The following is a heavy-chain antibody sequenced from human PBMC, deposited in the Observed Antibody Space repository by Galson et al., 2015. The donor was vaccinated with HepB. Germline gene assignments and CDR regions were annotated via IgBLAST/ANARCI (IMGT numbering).Heavy chain of an antibody. CDR2: INWNGGST. Sequence: SLRLSCAASGFTFDDYGMSWVRQAPGKELEWVSGINWNGGSTGYADSVKGRFTISRDNAKNSLYLQMNSLRAEDTALYYCARDGNYGPSAYYYGMDVWGQGTTVTVSS. CDR3: ARDGNYGPSAYYYGMDV. J-gene: IGHJ6*02. CDR1: GFTFDDYG. V-gene: IGHV3-20*04. D-gene: IGHD1-7*01.